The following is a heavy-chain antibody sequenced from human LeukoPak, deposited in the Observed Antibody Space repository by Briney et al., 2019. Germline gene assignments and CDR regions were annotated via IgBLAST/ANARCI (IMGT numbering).Heavy chain of an antibody. CDR2: INPSSGDT. V-gene: IGHV1-2*02. Sequence: ASVKVSCKTSGYSFTDNYIHWVRQAPGQGLDWMGWINPSSGDTKYALNFQGRVTLTRDKSISTAYMELSRLGCDDTAVYYCARDVSAGGRVFDYWGQGTLVTVSS. D-gene: IGHD2-15*01. CDR3: ARDVSAGGRVFDY. J-gene: IGHJ4*02. CDR1: GYSFTDNY.